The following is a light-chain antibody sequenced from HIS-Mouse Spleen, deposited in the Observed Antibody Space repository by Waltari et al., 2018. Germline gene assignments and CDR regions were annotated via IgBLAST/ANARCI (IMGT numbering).Light chain of an antibody. CDR3: AAWDDSLNGVV. J-gene: IGLJ2*01. CDR2: SNN. Sequence: QSVLTQPPSASGTPGQRVPTPCSGSSPTIVINTLNWYQQPPGTAPKLLIYSNNQRPSGVPDRFSGSKSGTSASLAISGLQSEDEADYYCAAWDDSLNGVVFGGGTKLTVL. V-gene: IGLV1-44*01. CDR1: SPTIVINT.